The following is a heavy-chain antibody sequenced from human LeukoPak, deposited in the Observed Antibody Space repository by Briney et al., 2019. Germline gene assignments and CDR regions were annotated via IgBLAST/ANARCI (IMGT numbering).Heavy chain of an antibody. CDR3: ARGGRSSGPLAFDI. D-gene: IGHD3-22*01. CDR2: INHSGST. V-gene: IGHV4-34*01. J-gene: IGHJ3*02. CDR1: GGSFSGYF. Sequence: SETLSLTCAVYGGSFSGYFWTWIRQPPGKGLEWIGEINHSGSTNYNPSLKSRVTISVDTSKNQFSLKPSSVTAADTAVYYCARGGRSSGPLAFDIWGQGTMVTVSS.